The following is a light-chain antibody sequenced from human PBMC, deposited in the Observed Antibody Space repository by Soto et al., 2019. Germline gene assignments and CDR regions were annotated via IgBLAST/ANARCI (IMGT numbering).Light chain of an antibody. V-gene: IGKV3-15*01. CDR3: QQYIRWPLT. CDR2: GAS. Sequence: EIVLTQSPVNLSLSPGERATLSCRASQSVSSNLAWYQQKPGQAPSLLIYGASTRATGTPARFSGSGSGTEFTLTISSLQSEDFAVYYCQQYIRWPLTFGGGTKVDIK. CDR1: QSVSSN. J-gene: IGKJ4*01.